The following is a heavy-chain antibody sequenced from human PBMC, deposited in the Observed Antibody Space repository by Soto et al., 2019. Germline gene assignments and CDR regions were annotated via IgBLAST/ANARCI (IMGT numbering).Heavy chain of an antibody. CDR3: ARSYGVVVITTSSAFDI. CDR2: IIPILGIA. Sequence: QVQLVQSGAEVKKPGSSVKVSCKASGGTFSSYTISWVRQAPGQGLEWMGRIIPILGIANYAQKFQGRVTITADKSTSTADMELSSLRSEDTAVYYCARSYGVVVITTSSAFDIWGQGTMVTVSS. J-gene: IGHJ3*02. CDR1: GGTFSSYT. V-gene: IGHV1-69*02. D-gene: IGHD3-22*01.